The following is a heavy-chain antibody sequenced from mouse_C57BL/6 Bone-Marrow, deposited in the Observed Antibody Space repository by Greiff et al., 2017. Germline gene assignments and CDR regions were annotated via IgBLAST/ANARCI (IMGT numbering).Heavy chain of an antibody. J-gene: IGHJ4*01. CDR3: AILLLRFYYAMDY. CDR2: IYPGSGST. D-gene: IGHD1-1*01. CDR1: GYTFTSYW. Sequence: QVQLQQPGAELVKPGASVKMSCKASGYTFTSYWITWVKQRPGQGLEWIGDIYPGSGSTNYNEKFKSKATLIVDTSSSTAYMQRSSLTSEDSAVYYCAILLLRFYYAMDYWGQGTSVTVSS. V-gene: IGHV1-55*01.